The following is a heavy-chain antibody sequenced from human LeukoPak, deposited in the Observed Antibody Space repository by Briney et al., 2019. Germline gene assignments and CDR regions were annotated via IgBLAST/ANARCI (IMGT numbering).Heavy chain of an antibody. CDR1: GFAFDYYW. D-gene: IGHD1-26*01. Sequence: GGSLRLSCAASGFAFDYYWMNWVRQAPGKRLVWVSRIHSDGGVTRYADSVKGRFTISRDNAKNSLYLQMNSLRAEDTAVYYCAREEGSGSYSGWFDPWGQGTLVTVSS. V-gene: IGHV3-74*01. J-gene: IGHJ5*02. CDR3: AREEGSGSYSGWFDP. CDR2: IHSDGGVT.